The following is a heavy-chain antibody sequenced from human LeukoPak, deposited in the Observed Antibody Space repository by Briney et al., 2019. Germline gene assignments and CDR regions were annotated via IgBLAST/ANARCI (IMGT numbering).Heavy chain of an antibody. CDR3: ARNTVTTDSDY. V-gene: IGHV3-23*01. CDR2: ISGSDGST. CDR1: GFTFSNYA. D-gene: IGHD4-17*01. J-gene: IGHJ4*02. Sequence: QTGGSLRLSCAASGFTFSNYAMSWVRQAPGKGLEWVSAISGSDGSTNYADSMKGRFTITRDNSKNTLYLQMNGLRAEDTAVYYCARNTVTTDSDYWGQGTLVTVSS.